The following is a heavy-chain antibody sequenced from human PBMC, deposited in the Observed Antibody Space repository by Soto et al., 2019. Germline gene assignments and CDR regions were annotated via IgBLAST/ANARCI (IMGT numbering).Heavy chain of an antibody. J-gene: IGHJ3*01. Sequence: ASVKVACKASGYTFTSYGISWVRQAPGQGLEWMVWISAGNGNGNYAQKLQGRGTMTTDTCTGTAYMGPRSLRTDDTAVYYCARRKGSTYYSDSSGRNDAFDFWGKGTMVPSPQ. CDR3: ARRKGSTYYSDSSGRNDAFDF. V-gene: IGHV1-18*04. D-gene: IGHD3-22*01. CDR1: GYTFTSYG. CDR2: ISAGNGNG.